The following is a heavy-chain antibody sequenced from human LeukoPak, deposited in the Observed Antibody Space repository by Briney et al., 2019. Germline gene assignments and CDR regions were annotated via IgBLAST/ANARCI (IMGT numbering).Heavy chain of an antibody. CDR2: ISSSGSTI. CDR3: AASIPFSNSYYYYYYMDV. CDR1: GFTFSSYE. Sequence: PGGSLRLSCAASGFTFSSYEMNWVRQAPGKGLEWVSYISSSGSTIYYADSVKGRFTISRDSAKNSLYLQMNSLRAEDTAVYYCAASIPFSNSYYYYYYMDVWGKGATVTVSS. J-gene: IGHJ6*03. V-gene: IGHV3-48*03. D-gene: IGHD2/OR15-2a*01.